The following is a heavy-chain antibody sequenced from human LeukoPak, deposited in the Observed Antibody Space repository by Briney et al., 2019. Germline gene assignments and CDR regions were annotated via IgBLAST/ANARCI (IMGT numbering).Heavy chain of an antibody. D-gene: IGHD4-11*01. Sequence: GGSLRLSCAASGFTFSSYTMSWVRQAPGKGLEWVSAIGGSGGNTYYADSVKGRFTISRDNSKNTLYLQMNSLRAEDTALYYCARGKYTVLTANDAFDIWGQGTMVTVSS. J-gene: IGHJ3*02. CDR1: GFTFSSYT. CDR3: ARGKYTVLTANDAFDI. V-gene: IGHV3-23*01. CDR2: IGGSGGNT.